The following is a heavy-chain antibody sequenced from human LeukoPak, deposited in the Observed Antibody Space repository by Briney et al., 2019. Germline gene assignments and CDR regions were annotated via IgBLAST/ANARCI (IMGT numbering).Heavy chain of an antibody. CDR1: GFTFSNYW. J-gene: IGHJ4*02. D-gene: IGHD2-2*01. V-gene: IGHV3-23*01. CDR3: AKDLEYCSSTSCYEGGLFDY. CDR2: ISGSGGST. Sequence: PGGSLRLSCAASGFTFSNYWMTWVRQAPGRGLEWVSAISGSGGSTYYADSVKGRFTISRDNSKNMLYLQMNSLRAEDTAVYYCAKDLEYCSSTSCYEGGLFDYWGQGTLVTVSS.